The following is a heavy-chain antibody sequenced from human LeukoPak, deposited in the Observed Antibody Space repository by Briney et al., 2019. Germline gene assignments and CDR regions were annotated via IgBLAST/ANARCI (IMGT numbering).Heavy chain of an antibody. CDR1: GGPISSYY. V-gene: IGHV4-59*07. J-gene: IGHJ4*02. Sequence: PSDTLPLTCTVSGGPISSYYWSWLRPPPGKGLEWIGYIYYTGSTQYNPSLKSRVTISVDTSKNQFSLNLSSVTAADTAVYYCASTYSSSSGLNWWGQGTLVTVSS. CDR3: ASTYSSSSGLNW. CDR2: IYYTGST. D-gene: IGHD6-6*01.